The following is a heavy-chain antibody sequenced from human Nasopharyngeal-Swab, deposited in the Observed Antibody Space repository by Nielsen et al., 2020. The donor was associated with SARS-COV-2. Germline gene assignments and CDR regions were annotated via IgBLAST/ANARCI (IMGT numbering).Heavy chain of an antibody. CDR1: GYTFTSYY. D-gene: IGHD3-10*01. V-gene: IGHV1-46*01. J-gene: IGHJ3*02. CDR2: INPSGGST. Sequence: ASVKVSCKASGYTFTSYYMHWVRQAPGQGLEWMGIINPSGGSTSYAQKFQGRVTMTRDTSTSTVYMELSSLRSEDTAVYYCASFASSTMVRGVDGVDAFDIWGQGTMVTVSS. CDR3: ASFASSTMVRGVDGVDAFDI.